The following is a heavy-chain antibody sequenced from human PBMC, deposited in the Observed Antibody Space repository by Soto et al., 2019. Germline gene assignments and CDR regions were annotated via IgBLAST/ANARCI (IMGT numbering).Heavy chain of an antibody. CDR1: GYRFNNYW. Sequence: PGESLKISCKGSGYRFNNYWIGWVRQMPGKGLEWMGIIYPGDSDTRYSPSFQGQVTISADKSISTAYLQWSSLKASDTAMYYCAGGGVRGVITRTRDYYGLDFWGQGTTVTVSS. V-gene: IGHV5-51*01. CDR3: AGGGVRGVITRTRDYYGLDF. CDR2: IYPGDSDT. D-gene: IGHD3-10*01. J-gene: IGHJ6*02.